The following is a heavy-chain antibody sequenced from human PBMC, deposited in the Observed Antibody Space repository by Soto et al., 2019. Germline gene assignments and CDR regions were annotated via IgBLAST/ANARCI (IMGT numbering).Heavy chain of an antibody. J-gene: IGHJ4*02. CDR2: ISAYNGNT. CDR3: AKDREVGSHYRLRDRKVDY. Sequence: ASVKVSCKASGYSFSSYGISWVRQAPGQGLEWMGWISAYNGNTNYAQKFQGRVTMTTDTSTNTAYLDLRSLTSDDTAVYYCAKDREVGSHYRLRDRKVDYWGEGDVVTAYS. D-gene: IGHD1-26*01. CDR1: GYSFSSYG. V-gene: IGHV1-18*01.